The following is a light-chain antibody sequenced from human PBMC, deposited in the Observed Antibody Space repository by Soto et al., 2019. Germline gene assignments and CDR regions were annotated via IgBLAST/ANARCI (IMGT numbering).Light chain of an antibody. CDR3: QQYNNRPQT. Sequence: VMTQAPATLSVSPGERATLSCRASQTINNNVAWYQLKDGQVPRLLIYGASTRATDVPARVSGSGSGTELTLTISSLQSEDFAEYHCQQYNNRPQTLGQGTKVDIK. CDR2: GAS. V-gene: IGKV3-15*01. J-gene: IGKJ1*01. CDR1: QTINNN.